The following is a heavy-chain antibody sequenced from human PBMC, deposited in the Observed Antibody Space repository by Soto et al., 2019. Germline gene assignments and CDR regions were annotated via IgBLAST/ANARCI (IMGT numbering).Heavy chain of an antibody. Sequence: PSETLSLTCTVSGGSISSGDYYWSWIRQPPGKGLEWIGYIYYSGSTYYNPSLKSRVTISVDTSKNQFSLKLSSVTAADTAVYYCARVSTDASMVLYYYYGMDVWGQGTTVTVSS. J-gene: IGHJ6*02. V-gene: IGHV4-30-4*01. D-gene: IGHD3-10*01. CDR2: IYYSGST. CDR3: ARVSTDASMVLYYYYGMDV. CDR1: GGSISSGDYY.